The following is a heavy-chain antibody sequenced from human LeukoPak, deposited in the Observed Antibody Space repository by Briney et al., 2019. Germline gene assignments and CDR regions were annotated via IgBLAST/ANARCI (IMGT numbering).Heavy chain of an antibody. CDR3: VGSLCP. Sequence: GGSLRLSCAASGFTVNNEYMYWVRQAPGRGLECVSLIYADGRTFYTDSVRGRVTISRDNSRNTVDLQMNRLRAEETGVYFGVGSLCPWGRGTRVTVSS. CDR2: IYADGRT. V-gene: IGHV3-66*01. J-gene: IGHJ5*02. CDR1: GFTVNNEY. D-gene: IGHD2-21*01.